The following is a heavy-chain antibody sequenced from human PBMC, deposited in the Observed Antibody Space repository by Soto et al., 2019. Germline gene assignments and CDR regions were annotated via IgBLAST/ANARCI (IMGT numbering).Heavy chain of an antibody. J-gene: IGHJ6*03. V-gene: IGHV1-18*01. CDR3: ARVFLRFLEWLPTAPGYMDV. CDR2: ISAYNGNT. CDR1: CYTFTSYG. D-gene: IGHD3-3*01. Sequence: GASVKVSCKASCYTFTSYGISWVRQAPGQGLEWMGWISAYNGNTNYAQKLQGRVTMTTDTSTSTAYMELRSLRSDDTAVYYCARVFLRFLEWLPTAPGYMDVWGKGTMVTVFS.